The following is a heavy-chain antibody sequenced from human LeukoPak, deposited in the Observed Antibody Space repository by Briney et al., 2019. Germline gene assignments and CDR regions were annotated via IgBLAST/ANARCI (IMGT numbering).Heavy chain of an antibody. CDR3: ARNGGSGRRYGMDV. CDR2: ISSSSYI. J-gene: IGHJ6*02. Sequence: GGSLRLSCAASGFTFSSYSMNWVRQAPGKGLEWVSSISSSSYIYYADSVKGRFTISRDNAKNSLYLQMNSLRAEDTAVYYCARNGGSGRRYGMDVWGQGTTVTVSS. CDR1: GFTFSSYS. V-gene: IGHV3-21*01. D-gene: IGHD3-10*01.